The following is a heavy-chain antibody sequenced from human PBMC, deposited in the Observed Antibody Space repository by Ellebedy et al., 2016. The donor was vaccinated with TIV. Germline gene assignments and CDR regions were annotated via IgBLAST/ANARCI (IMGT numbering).Heavy chain of an antibody. CDR3: ARSTVINPEGDAYDI. J-gene: IGHJ3*02. D-gene: IGHD4-23*01. CDR2: IDSSSTFI. V-gene: IGHV3-21*06. CDR1: GFTFSSFG. Sequence: PGGSLRLSCAASGFTFSSFGMNWVRQASGQGLEWVSSIDSSSTFIYYADSVKGRFTISRDNAKNSLYLHMNSLRAEDTAVYYCARSTVINPEGDAYDIWGQGTKVTVSS.